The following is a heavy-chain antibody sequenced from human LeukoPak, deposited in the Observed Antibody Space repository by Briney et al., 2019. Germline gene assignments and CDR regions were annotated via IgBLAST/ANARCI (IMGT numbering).Heavy chain of an antibody. J-gene: IGHJ3*02. CDR3: ASVERGFWSEFGSFDI. V-gene: IGHV3-23*01. CDR2: ISGSGGST. CDR1: GFTFGSYA. D-gene: IGHD3-3*01. Sequence: GGSLMLSCAASGFTFGSYAMSWVRQAPGKGLEWVSAISGSGGSTYYADSVKGRFTISRDNSKNTLYLQMNSLRAEDTAVYYCASVERGFWSEFGSFDIWGQGTMVTVSS.